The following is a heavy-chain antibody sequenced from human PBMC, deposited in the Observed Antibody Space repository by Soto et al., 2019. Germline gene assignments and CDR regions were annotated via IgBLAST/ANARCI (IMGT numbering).Heavy chain of an antibody. CDR2: ISTYNGNT. J-gene: IGHJ4*02. D-gene: IGHD6-19*01. V-gene: IGHV1-18*04. CDR3: AREEGISDWHAFDY. Sequence: QVQLVQSGAEVKKPGASVKVSCKASGYTFTDYGISWVRQAPGQGLEWMGWISTYNGNTIYAQKIQDRVTMTTDTSTSTAYVELRSLRSDDTAVYYCAREEGISDWHAFDYWGQGTLVTVSS. CDR1: GYTFTDYG.